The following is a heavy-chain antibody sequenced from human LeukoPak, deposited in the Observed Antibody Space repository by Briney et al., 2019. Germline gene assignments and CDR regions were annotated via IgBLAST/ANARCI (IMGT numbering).Heavy chain of an antibody. Sequence: SETLSLTCTVSGGSISSSSYYWGWIRQPPGKGLEWIGSIYYSGSTYYNPSLKSRVTISVDTSKNQFSLKLSSVTAADTAVYYCARAGPYSSSWYGDYWGQGTLVTVSS. CDR3: ARAGPYSSSWYGDY. CDR2: IYYSGST. D-gene: IGHD6-13*01. CDR1: GGSISSSSYY. J-gene: IGHJ4*02. V-gene: IGHV4-39*07.